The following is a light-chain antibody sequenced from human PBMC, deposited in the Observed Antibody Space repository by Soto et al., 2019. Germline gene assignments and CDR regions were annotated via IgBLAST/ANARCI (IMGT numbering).Light chain of an antibody. J-gene: IGKJ1*01. V-gene: IGKV1-5*03. CDR1: QSISSW. Sequence: DIQMTQSPSTLSASVGDVVTITGRASQSISSWLAWYQQKPGKAPDLLIYKASTLKSGVPSRFSGSGSGTEFTLTISSLQPDDFATYYCQHYNSYSEAFGQGTKVDI. CDR3: QHYNSYSEA. CDR2: KAS.